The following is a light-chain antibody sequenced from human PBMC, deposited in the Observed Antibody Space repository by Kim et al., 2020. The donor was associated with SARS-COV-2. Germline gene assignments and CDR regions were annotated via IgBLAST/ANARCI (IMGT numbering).Light chain of an antibody. CDR1: QHIISL. CDR2: AAS. CDR3: KQNSSYKT. V-gene: IGKV1-5*01. J-gene: IGKJ1*01. Sequence: SACVRRSVTITCRRCQHIISLLAWYQLTPGKAPKLLNYAASTLQSAVPSSFSGSRSRTEITLPSSSLQPDNFASYFCKQNSSYKTFGQGTKVDIK.